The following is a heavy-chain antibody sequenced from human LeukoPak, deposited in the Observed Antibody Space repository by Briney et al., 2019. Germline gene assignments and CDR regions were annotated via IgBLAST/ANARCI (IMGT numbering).Heavy chain of an antibody. J-gene: IGHJ4*02. CDR3: ARVGVPGYSSSWYDY. Sequence: ASVKVSCKASGYTFTGYYMHWERQAPGQGLEWMGWINPNSGGTNYAQKFQGWVTMTRDTSISTAYMELSRLRSDDTAVYYCARVGVPGYSSSWYDYWGQGTLVTVSS. D-gene: IGHD6-13*01. CDR2: INPNSGGT. CDR1: GYTFTGYY. V-gene: IGHV1-2*04.